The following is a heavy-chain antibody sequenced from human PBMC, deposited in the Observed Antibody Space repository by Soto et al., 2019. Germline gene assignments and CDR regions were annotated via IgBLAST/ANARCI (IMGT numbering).Heavy chain of an antibody. CDR2: ISAYNGNT. Sequence: ASVKVSCKASGYTFTSYGISWVRQAPGQGLEWMGWISAYNGNTNYAQKLQGRVTMTTDTSTSTAYMELRSLRSDDTAVYYCARTPSYDFSSGSYDYWGQGTLVTLSS. CDR1: GYTFTSYG. CDR3: ARTPSYDFSSGSYDY. D-gene: IGHD3-3*01. J-gene: IGHJ4*02. V-gene: IGHV1-18*01.